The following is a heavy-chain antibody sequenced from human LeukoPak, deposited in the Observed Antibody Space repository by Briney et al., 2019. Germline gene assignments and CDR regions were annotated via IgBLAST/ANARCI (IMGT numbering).Heavy chain of an antibody. CDR2: IYYSGST. CDR1: GGSISSYY. Sequence: PSETLSLTCTVSGGSISSYYWSWIRQPPGKGLEWIGYIYYSGSTNYNPSLKSRVTISVDTSKNQFSLKLSSVTAADTAVYYCARDAHRRGYSYGCDYWGQGTLVTVSS. CDR3: ARDAHRRGYSYGCDY. J-gene: IGHJ4*02. D-gene: IGHD5-18*01. V-gene: IGHV4-59*01.